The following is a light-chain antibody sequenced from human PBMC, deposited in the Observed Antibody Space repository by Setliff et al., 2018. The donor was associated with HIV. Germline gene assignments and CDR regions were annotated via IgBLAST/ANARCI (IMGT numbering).Light chain of an antibody. CDR2: SDH. CDR3: AAWDDSLNAYV. V-gene: IGLV1-44*01. CDR1: SSNIGSNI. Sequence: QSVLTQPPSASGTPGQRVTISCSGSSSNIGSNIVNWYQQFPGTAPKLLIYSDHQRPSGVPDRFSGSKSGTSASLAISGLQSEDEADYYCAAWDDSLNAYVFGTGTRSPS. J-gene: IGLJ1*01.